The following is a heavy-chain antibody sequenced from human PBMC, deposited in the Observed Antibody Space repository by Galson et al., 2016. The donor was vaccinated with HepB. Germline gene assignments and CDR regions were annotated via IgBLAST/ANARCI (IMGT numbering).Heavy chain of an antibody. D-gene: IGHD3-10*01. J-gene: IGHJ4*02. CDR1: GFSFNSFT. CDR2: IDNSGDYI. V-gene: IGHV3-21*01. CDR3: MGSTPMVRGEPVGDY. Sequence: SLRLSCAASGFSFNSFTMNWVRQAPGKGLEWLSSIDNSGDYIYYADSVSGRFTISRDNTKKSLFLQMNSLGADDTALYYCMGSTPMVRGEPVGDYWGQGTLVAVSP.